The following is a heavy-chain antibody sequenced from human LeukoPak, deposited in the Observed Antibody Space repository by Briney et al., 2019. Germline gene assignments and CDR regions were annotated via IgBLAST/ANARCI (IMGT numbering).Heavy chain of an antibody. Sequence: GGSLRLSCAASGFTFSSYSMNWVRQAPGKGLEWVSSISSSSSYIYYADSVKGRFTISRDNAKNSLYLQMNSLRAEDTAVYYCARAKEGYSYGPDWYFDLWGRGTLVTVSS. CDR1: GFTFSSYS. CDR3: ARAKEGYSYGPDWYFDL. J-gene: IGHJ2*01. D-gene: IGHD5-18*01. CDR2: ISSSSSYI. V-gene: IGHV3-21*01.